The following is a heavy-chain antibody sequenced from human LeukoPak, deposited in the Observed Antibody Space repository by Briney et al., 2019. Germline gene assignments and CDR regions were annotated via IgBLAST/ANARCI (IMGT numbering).Heavy chain of an antibody. CDR1: GGSISSYY. Sequence: SETLSLTCTVSGGSISSYYWSWIRQPPGKGLEWIGEINHSGSTNYNPSLKSRVTISVDTSKNQFSLKLSSVTAADTAVYYCAGIYCSSTSCSLDYWGQGTLVTVSS. J-gene: IGHJ4*02. CDR3: AGIYCSSTSCSLDY. D-gene: IGHD2-2*01. V-gene: IGHV4-34*01. CDR2: INHSGST.